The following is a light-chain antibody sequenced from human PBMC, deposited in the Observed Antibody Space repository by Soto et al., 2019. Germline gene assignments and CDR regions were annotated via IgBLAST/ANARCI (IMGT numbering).Light chain of an antibody. CDR3: TSYTSSSTHV. CDR1: DSDIGGYDY. CDR2: GVT. V-gene: IGLV2-14*01. J-gene: IGLJ1*01. Sequence: QSVLTQPASVSGSPGQSITISCTGTDSDIGGYDYVSWYQHHPGKAPKFIIYGVTNRPSGVSHRFSGSKSANTASLTISGLQAEDEAVYYCTSYTSSSTHVFGTGTKLTVL.